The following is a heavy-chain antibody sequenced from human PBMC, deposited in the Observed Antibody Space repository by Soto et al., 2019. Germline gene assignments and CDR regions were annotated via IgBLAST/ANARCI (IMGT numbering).Heavy chain of an antibody. CDR1: GDSDSSYSAG. J-gene: IGHJ6*01. CDR3: TRDFIDDSSGYYLLGYYYYGMDV. CDR2: TYYRSKWYN. Sequence: SQTLSLTCAISGDSDSSYSAGRDWMGQSPSRGLEWLGRTYYRSKWYNDYAVSVKSRITINPDTSKNQFSLQLNSVTPEDTAVYYCTRDFIDDSSGYYLLGYYYYGMDV. D-gene: IGHD3-22*01. V-gene: IGHV6-1*01.